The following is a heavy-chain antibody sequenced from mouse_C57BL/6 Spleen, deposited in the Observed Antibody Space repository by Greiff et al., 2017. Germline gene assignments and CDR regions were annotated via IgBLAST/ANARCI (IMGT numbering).Heavy chain of an antibody. CDR3: ARSRYDGYYVVFAY. CDR1: GYTFTDYY. V-gene: IGHV1-26*01. Sequence: VQLQQSGPELVKPGASVKISCKASGYTFTDYYMNWVKQSHGKSLEWIGDINPNNGGTSYNQKFKGKATLTVDKSSSTAYMELRSLTSEDSAVYYCARSRYDGYYVVFAYWGQGTLVTVSA. CDR2: INPNNGGT. J-gene: IGHJ3*01. D-gene: IGHD2-3*01.